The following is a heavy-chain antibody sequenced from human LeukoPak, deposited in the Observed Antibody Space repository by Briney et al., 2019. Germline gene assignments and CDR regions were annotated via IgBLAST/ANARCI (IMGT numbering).Heavy chain of an antibody. J-gene: IGHJ4*02. D-gene: IGHD2-21*01. Sequence: GGSLRLSCAASGFIFSNYYVTWVRQAPGKGLEWVASIKQDGSEESYVDSAKGRFTISRDDAQNSVYLQMTSLRAEDTAVYYCATYSPTPRRRLDYWGQGTLVTVSS. CDR1: GFIFSNYY. CDR3: ATYSPTPRRRLDY. CDR2: IKQDGSEE. V-gene: IGHV3-7*01.